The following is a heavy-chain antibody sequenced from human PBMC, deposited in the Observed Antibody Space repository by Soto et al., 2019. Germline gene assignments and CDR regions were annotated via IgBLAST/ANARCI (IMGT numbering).Heavy chain of an antibody. D-gene: IGHD6-19*01. CDR2: TYYRSNWYT. Sequence: QVQLQHSGPGLVQPSQTLSLTCAISWASVSSTSTDWSRIKQSPSRGLEWLGRTYYRSNWYTDYEVSEKSRITISTDTSKHQCSLQLNCVTPEETAVDYCARGSYYSGWVWGQGTMVTVSS. V-gene: IGHV6-1*01. J-gene: IGHJ1*01. CDR1: WASVSSTSTD. CDR3: ARGSYYSGWV.